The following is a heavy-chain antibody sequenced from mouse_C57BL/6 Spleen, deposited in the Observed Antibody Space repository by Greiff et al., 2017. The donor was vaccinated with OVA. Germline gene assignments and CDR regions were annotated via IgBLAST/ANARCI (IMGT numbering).Heavy chain of an antibody. Sequence: EVQLVESGGGLVKPGGSLKLSCAASGFTFSSYTMSWVRQTPEKRLEWVATISGGGGNTYYPDSVKGRFTISRDNAKNTLYLQMSSLRSEDTALDYCARRRYGNYLYYFDYWGQGTTLTVSS. J-gene: IGHJ2*01. CDR2: ISGGGGNT. D-gene: IGHD2-10*02. CDR1: GFTFSSYT. V-gene: IGHV5-9*01. CDR3: ARRRYGNYLYYFDY.